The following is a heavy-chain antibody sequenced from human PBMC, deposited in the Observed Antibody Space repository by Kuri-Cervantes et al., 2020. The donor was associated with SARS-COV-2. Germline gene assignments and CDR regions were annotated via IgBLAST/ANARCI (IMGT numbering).Heavy chain of an antibody. V-gene: IGHV3-23*01. CDR1: GFTFRSYA. CDR3: ARDRQYDYYDSSGYYPDAFDI. D-gene: IGHD3-22*01. CDR2: ISGSGGST. Sequence: GESLKISCAASGFTFRSYAMSRVRQAPGKGLEGVSAISGSGGSTYYADSVKGRFTISRDNSKNTLYLQMNSLRAEDTAVYYCARDRQYDYYDSSGYYPDAFDIWGQGTMVTVSS. J-gene: IGHJ3*02.